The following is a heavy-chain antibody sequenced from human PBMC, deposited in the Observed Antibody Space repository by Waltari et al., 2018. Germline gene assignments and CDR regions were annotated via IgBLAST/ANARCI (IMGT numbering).Heavy chain of an antibody. J-gene: IGHJ3*02. Sequence: QVLVMQSGSEVKKPGASVKISCKASGYTFTNYHIHWVRQAPGHGLEWMARINPSGGSTTYAQKFQGRVTVTSDTSTSTVYMELGRLRSEDTAVYYCARRKGKNFYDSSGPLPNAFDIWGQGTMLTVSS. CDR1: GYTFTNYH. CDR2: INPSGGST. V-gene: IGHV1-46*01. CDR3: ARRKGKNFYDSSGPLPNAFDI. D-gene: IGHD3-22*01.